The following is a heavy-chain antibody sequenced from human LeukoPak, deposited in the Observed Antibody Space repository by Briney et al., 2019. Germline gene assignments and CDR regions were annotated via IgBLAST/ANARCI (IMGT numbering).Heavy chain of an antibody. CDR1: GFTFSSYA. D-gene: IGHD3-10*01. J-gene: IGHJ4*02. CDR3: AKDTHFFSGSGELDY. Sequence: QSGGSLRLSCTASGFTFSSYAMNWVRQAPGKGLEWVAVISYDGSNKYYADSVKGRFTISRDNSKNTLYLQMNSLRAEDTAMYYCAKDTHFFSGSGELDYWGQGTLVTVSS. CDR2: ISYDGSNK. V-gene: IGHV3-30*18.